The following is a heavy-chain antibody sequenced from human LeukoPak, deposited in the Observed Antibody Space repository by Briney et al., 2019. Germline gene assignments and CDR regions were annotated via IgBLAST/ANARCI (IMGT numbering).Heavy chain of an antibody. J-gene: IGHJ5*02. Sequence: SETLSLTCTVSGGSISSSGYYWGWIRQPPGKGLEWIGSIYYSGSTYYNPSLKSRVTISVDTSKNQFSLKLSSVTAADTAVYYCARDPIHLPYYYGNWFDPWGQGTLVTVSS. V-gene: IGHV4-39*07. D-gene: IGHD3-10*01. CDR2: IYYSGST. CDR3: ARDPIHLPYYYGNWFDP. CDR1: GGSISSSGYY.